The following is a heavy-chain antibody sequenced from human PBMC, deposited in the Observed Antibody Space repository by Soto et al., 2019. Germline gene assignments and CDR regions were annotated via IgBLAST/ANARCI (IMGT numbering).Heavy chain of an antibody. CDR2: INAGNGNT. D-gene: IGHD3-3*01. CDR3: ARDAVRFQNWFAP. J-gene: IGHJ5*02. CDR1: GYTFTSYA. Sequence: ASVKVSCKASGYTFTSYAMHWVRQAPGQRLEWMGWINAGNGNTKYSQKFQGRVTITRDTSASTAYMELSSLRSEDTAVYYCARDAVRFQNWFAPWGQGTLVTVSS. V-gene: IGHV1-3*01.